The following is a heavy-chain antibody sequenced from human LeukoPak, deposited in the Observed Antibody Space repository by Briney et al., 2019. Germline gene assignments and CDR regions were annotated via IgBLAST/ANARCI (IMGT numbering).Heavy chain of an antibody. CDR2: IKPDGSEK. Sequence: GGSLRLSCAASGFTFSNYWMSWVRQAPGKGLQWVVNIKPDGSEKYYVDSVKGRFTISRDNAKNSVDLQMNSLRVEDTAVYYCARGQSWAFDFWGQGTLVTVSS. CDR1: GFTFSNYW. V-gene: IGHV3-7*05. D-gene: IGHD1-26*01. J-gene: IGHJ4*02. CDR3: ARGQSWAFDF.